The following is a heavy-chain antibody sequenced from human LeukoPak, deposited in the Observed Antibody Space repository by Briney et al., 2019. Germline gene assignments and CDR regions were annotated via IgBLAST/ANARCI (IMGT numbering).Heavy chain of an antibody. D-gene: IGHD3-22*01. V-gene: IGHV3-7*05. CDR3: AKDGKIYDSSGYYFDY. CDR1: GFTFSSYW. Sequence: GGSLRLSCTASGFTFSSYWMSWVRQAPGKGLEWVANIQQDGSEQYYVDSVKGRFTISRDNSKNSLYLQMNSLRTEDTALYYCAKDGKIYDSSGYYFDYWGQGTLVTVSS. J-gene: IGHJ4*02. CDR2: IQQDGSEQ.